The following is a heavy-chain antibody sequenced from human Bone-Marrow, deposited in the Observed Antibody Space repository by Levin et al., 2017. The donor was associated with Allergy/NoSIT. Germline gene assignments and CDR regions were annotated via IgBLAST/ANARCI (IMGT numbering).Heavy chain of an antibody. J-gene: IGHJ4*02. V-gene: IGHV3-30-3*01. CDR1: GFTFSSYA. CDR2: ISYDGSNK. Sequence: SGESLKISCAASGFTFSSYAMHWVRQAPGKGLEWVAVISYDGSNKYYADSVKGRFTISRDNSKNTLYLQMNSLRAEDTAVYYCAREEIVGATLGYWGQGTLVTVSS. D-gene: IGHD1-26*01. CDR3: AREEIVGATLGY.